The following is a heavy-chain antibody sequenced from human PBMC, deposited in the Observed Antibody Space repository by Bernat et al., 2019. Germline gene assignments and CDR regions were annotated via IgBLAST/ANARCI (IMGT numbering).Heavy chain of an antibody. Sequence: QVQLVEAGGGVVQPGRSLRLSCAASGFILSGYGMHWVRQTPDKGLEWRAVIWYDGTTRYYAESVKGRFTISRDNSENMVYLQLNSLRAEDTAVYFCARDPEPSCSTTSCYGEYWGQGTLVTVSS. CDR3: ARDPEPSCSTTSCYGEY. J-gene: IGHJ4*02. V-gene: IGHV3-33*01. D-gene: IGHD2-2*01. CDR1: GFILSGYG. CDR2: IWYDGTTR.